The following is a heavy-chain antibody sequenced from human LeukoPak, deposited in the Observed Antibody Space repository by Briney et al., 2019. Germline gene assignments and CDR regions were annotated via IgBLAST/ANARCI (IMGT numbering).Heavy chain of an antibody. CDR2: ISGSGGST. CDR1: GFTFSSYA. D-gene: IGHD5-18*01. CDR3: AKAPRPGVTPKYHYYYMDV. J-gene: IGHJ6*03. Sequence: GGSLRLSCAASGFTFSSYAMSWVRQAPGKGLEWVSAISGSGGSTYYADSVKGRFTISRDNSKNTLYLQMNSLRAEDTAVYYCAKAPRPGVTPKYHYYYMDVWGKGTTVTISS. V-gene: IGHV3-23*01.